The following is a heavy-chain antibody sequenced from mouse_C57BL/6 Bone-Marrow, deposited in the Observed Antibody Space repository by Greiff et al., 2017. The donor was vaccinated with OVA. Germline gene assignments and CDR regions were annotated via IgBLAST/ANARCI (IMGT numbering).Heavy chain of an antibody. D-gene: IGHD1-1*01. Sequence: QVQLKESGPGLVQPSQSLSITCTVSGFSLTSYGVHWVRQSPGKGLEWLGVIWSGGSTDYNAAFISRLSISKDNSKSQVFFKMNSLQADDTAIYYCARNPHYYGSSYDYFDYWGQGTTLTVSS. CDR3: ARNPHYYGSSYDYFDY. J-gene: IGHJ2*01. CDR1: GFSLTSYG. V-gene: IGHV2-2*01. CDR2: IWSGGST.